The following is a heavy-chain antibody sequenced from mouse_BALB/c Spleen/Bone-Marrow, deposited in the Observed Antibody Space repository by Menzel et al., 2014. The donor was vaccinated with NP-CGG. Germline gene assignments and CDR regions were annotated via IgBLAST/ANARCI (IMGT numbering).Heavy chain of an antibody. CDR2: IDPANGNT. CDR1: GFNIKDTY. V-gene: IGHV14-3*02. CDR3: ASYYYGSSGFAY. J-gene: IGHJ3*01. D-gene: IGHD1-1*01. Sequence: VQLKESGAELVKPGASVKLSCTASGFNIKDTYMHWVKQRPEQGLEWIGRIDPANGNTKYDPKFQGKATITADTSSNTAYLQRSSLTSEDTAVYYCASYYYGSSGFAYWGQGTLVTVSA.